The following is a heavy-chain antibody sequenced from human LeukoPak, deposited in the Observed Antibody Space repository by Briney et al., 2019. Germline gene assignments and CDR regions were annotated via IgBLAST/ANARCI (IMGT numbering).Heavy chain of an antibody. J-gene: IGHJ4*02. CDR1: GYTFTGYY. D-gene: IGHD2-2*02. V-gene: IGHV1-2*02. CDR2: INPNSGGT. CDR3: ARDFRAQTLYRDY. Sequence: ASVKVSCKASGYTFTGYYIFWVRQAPGQGLEWMGWINPNSGGTNYAQKFQGRVTMTRDTSISTAYMELSRLRSDDTAVYYCARDFRAQTLYRDYWGQGTLVTVSS.